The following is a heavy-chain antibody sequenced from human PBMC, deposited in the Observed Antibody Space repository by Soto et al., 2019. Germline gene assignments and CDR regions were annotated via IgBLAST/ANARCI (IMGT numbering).Heavy chain of an antibody. J-gene: IGHJ5*02. CDR2: IKSKTDGGTT. Sequence: GWSLRLSCAASGFTFSNACMNWVRQAPGKGLEWVGRIKSKTDGGTTDYAAPVKGRFTISRDDSKNTLYLQMNSLKTEATAVYYCTTVDDFWSGYDWFDPWGQGTLVTVSS. V-gene: IGHV3-15*07. CDR1: GFTFSNAC. CDR3: TTVDDFWSGYDWFDP. D-gene: IGHD3-3*01.